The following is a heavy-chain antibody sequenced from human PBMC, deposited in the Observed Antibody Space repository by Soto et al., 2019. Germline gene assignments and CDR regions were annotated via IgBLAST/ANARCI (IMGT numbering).Heavy chain of an antibody. CDR3: AKDFGVVIPNYYYYGMDV. V-gene: IGHV3-30*18. Sequence: QVQLVESGGGVVQPGRSLRLSCAASGFTFSSYGMHWVRQAPGKGLEWVAVISYDGSNKYYADSVKGRFTISRDNSKNTLYLQMNSLRAEDTAVYYYAKDFGVVIPNYYYYGMDVWGQGTTVTVSS. CDR2: ISYDGSNK. D-gene: IGHD3-3*01. CDR1: GFTFSSYG. J-gene: IGHJ6*02.